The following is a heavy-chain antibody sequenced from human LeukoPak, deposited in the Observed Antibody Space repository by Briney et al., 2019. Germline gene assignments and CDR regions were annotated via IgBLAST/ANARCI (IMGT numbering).Heavy chain of an antibody. V-gene: IGHV3-15*01. CDR1: GFTFSNAW. Sequence: GGSLILSCAASGFTFSNAWMSWVRQAPGKGLEWVGRIKSKTDGGTTDYAAPVKGRFTISRDDSKNTLYLQMNSLKTEDTAVYYCTTYSSGWYPNYWGQGTLVTVSS. D-gene: IGHD6-19*01. CDR2: IKSKTDGGTT. J-gene: IGHJ4*02. CDR3: TTYSSGWYPNY.